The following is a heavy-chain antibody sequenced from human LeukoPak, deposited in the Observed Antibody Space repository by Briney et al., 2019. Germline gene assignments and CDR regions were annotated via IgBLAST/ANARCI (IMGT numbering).Heavy chain of an antibody. D-gene: IGHD1-20*01. Sequence: SETLSLTCTVSGYSISNGYYWGWIRQPPGKGLEWIGSIYHSGITYYNPSLKSRVTISVDTSKSHFSLKLSSVTAADTAVYYCARDYNWNDVEDGWFDPWGQGTLVTVSS. CDR2: IYHSGIT. J-gene: IGHJ5*02. CDR3: ARDYNWNDVEDGWFDP. V-gene: IGHV4-38-2*02. CDR1: GYSISNGYY.